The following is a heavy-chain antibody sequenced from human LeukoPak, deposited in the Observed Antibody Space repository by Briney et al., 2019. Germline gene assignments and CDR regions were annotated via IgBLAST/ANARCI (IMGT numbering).Heavy chain of an antibody. CDR3: ARSGVAVAGKWNYMDV. CDR2: ISSSGSTI. J-gene: IGHJ6*03. CDR1: GFTFSSYE. D-gene: IGHD6-19*01. V-gene: IGHV3-48*03. Sequence: GGSLRLSCAASGFTFSSYEMNWVRQAPGKGLEWVSYISSSGSTIYYADSVKGRFTISRDNSKNTLYLQMNSLRAEDTAVYYCARSGVAVAGKWNYMDVWGKGTTVTISS.